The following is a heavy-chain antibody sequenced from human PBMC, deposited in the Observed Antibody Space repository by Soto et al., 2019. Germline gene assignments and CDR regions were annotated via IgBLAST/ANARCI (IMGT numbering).Heavy chain of an antibody. Sequence: QITLKESGPTLVKPTQTLTLTCTFSGFSLSTSGVGVGWIRQPPGKALEWLALIYWDDDKRYSPSLKSRLTIXXDXSXXQLVLTMTNMDPVDTATYYCAHRLGAHGPGSYFDYWGQGTLVTVSS. V-gene: IGHV2-5*02. CDR1: GFSLSTSGVG. J-gene: IGHJ4*02. CDR2: IYWDDDK. D-gene: IGHD3-10*01. CDR3: AHRLGAHGPGSYFDY.